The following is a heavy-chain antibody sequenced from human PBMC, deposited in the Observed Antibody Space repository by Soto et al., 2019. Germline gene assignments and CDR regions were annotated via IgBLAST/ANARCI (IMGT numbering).Heavy chain of an antibody. J-gene: IGHJ6*02. CDR1: GGSLSGYY. V-gene: IGHV4-34*01. CDR3: YYYGMDV. Sequence: PSETLSLTCAVNGGSLSGYYWSWIRQSPGKGLEWIGEINHRGSSDYNPSLKSRVTLSIDASMNHVTLELTSVTAADTAVYYYYYYGMDVWGQGTTVTVSS. CDR2: INHRGSS.